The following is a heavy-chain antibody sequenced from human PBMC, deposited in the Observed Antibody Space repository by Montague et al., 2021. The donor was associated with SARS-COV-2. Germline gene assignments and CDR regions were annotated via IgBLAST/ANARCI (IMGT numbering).Heavy chain of an antibody. J-gene: IGHJ4*02. D-gene: IGHD3-22*01. V-gene: IGHV4-34*01. CDR2: IKQSGRT. Sequence: SETLSLTCGVYGGSFGDDHWSWIRQPPGKGLEWIGNIKQSGRTNYNPSXXSGVTISVDTSKNQFSLKLTSVTAAATAVSFCSRGGLSVSMIVVVFTSASYYFDYWGQGAQVTVSS. CDR1: GGSFGDDH. CDR3: SRGGLSVSMIVVVFTSASYYFDY.